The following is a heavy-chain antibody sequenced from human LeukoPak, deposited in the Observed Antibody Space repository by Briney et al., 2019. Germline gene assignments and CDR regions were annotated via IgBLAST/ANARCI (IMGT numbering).Heavy chain of an antibody. V-gene: IGHV4-30-2*01. CDR1: GGSISSGSYY. Sequence: PSQTLSLTCTVSGGSISSGSYYWSWIRQPPGKGLEWIGYIYHSGSTYYNPSLKSRVTISVDRSKNQFSLELSSVTAADTAVYYCARCGYSETLFDYWGQGTLVTVSS. J-gene: IGHJ4*02. D-gene: IGHD3-22*01. CDR2: IYHSGST. CDR3: ARCGYSETLFDY.